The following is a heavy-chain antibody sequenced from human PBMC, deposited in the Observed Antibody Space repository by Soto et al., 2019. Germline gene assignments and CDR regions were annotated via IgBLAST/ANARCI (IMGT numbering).Heavy chain of an antibody. V-gene: IGHV4-59*01. Sequence: QVQLQESGPGLVKPSETLSLTCTVSGGSISSYYWSWIRQPPGKGLEWIGYIYYSGSTNYNPSLKSRVTISVDTSKNQFPLKLSSVTAADTAVYYCARDRRFGEYLNWFDPWGQGTLVNVYS. D-gene: IGHD3-10*01. CDR2: IYYSGST. CDR3: ARDRRFGEYLNWFDP. J-gene: IGHJ5*02. CDR1: GGSISSYY.